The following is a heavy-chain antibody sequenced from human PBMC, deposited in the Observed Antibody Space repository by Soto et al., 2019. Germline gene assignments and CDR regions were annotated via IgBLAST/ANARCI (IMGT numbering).Heavy chain of an antibody. Sequence: AGGSLRLSCAASGFTFTNAWMNWVRQAPGKGLEWVGRIKSKTDGGTTDYAARVKGRFTISRDDSKNTLYLQMNSLKTEDTAVYYCTTWGDYDYYFDYWGQGTLVTVSS. D-gene: IGHD5-12*01. CDR2: IKSKTDGGTT. J-gene: IGHJ4*02. CDR1: GFTFTNAW. CDR3: TTWGDYDYYFDY. V-gene: IGHV3-15*07.